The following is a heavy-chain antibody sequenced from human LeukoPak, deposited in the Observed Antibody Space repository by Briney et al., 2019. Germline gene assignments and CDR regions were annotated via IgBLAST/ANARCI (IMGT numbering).Heavy chain of an antibody. V-gene: IGHV4-59*01. CDR2: IYYSGST. J-gene: IGHJ6*02. CDR1: GGSISSYY. Sequence: PSETLSLTCTVSGGSISSYYWSWIRQPPGKGPEWIGYIYYSGSTNYNPSLKSRVTISVDTSKNQFSLKLSSVTAADTAVYYCARGGTAAGIYYYYGMDVWGQGTTVTVSS. D-gene: IGHD6-13*01. CDR3: ARGGTAAGIYYYYGMDV.